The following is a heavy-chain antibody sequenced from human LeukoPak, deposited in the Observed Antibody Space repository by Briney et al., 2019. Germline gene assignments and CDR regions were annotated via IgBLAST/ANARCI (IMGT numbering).Heavy chain of an antibody. D-gene: IGHD3-16*01. CDR2: INPNSGGT. V-gene: IGHV1-2*02. Sequence: ASVKVSCKASGYTFTSYGISWVRQAPGQGLEWMGWINPNSGGTNYAQKFQGRVTMTRDTSISTAYMELSRLRSDDTAVYYCARELGDLGKGDPFDYWGQGTLVTVSS. J-gene: IGHJ4*02. CDR1: GYTFTSYG. CDR3: ARELGDLGKGDPFDY.